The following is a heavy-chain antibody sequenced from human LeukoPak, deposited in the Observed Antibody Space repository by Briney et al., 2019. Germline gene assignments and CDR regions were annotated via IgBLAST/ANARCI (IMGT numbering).Heavy chain of an antibody. V-gene: IGHV4-34*01. CDR2: INHSGST. CDR1: GGSLSDYY. Sequence: SETLSLTCGVYGGSLSDYYWSWIRQPPGRGLEWIGEINHSGSTNYNPSLKSRVTISEDTSKNQFSLKLSSVTAADTAVYYCARSRSGAFDIWGQGTMVTVSS. CDR3: ARSRSGAFDI. J-gene: IGHJ3*02.